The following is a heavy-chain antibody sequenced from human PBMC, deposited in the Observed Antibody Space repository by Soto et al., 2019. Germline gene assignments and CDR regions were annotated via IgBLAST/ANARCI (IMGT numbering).Heavy chain of an antibody. CDR3: ARVWAAAGSSPPDY. D-gene: IGHD6-13*01. CDR2: ISSSSSYI. CDR1: GFTFSSYS. J-gene: IGHJ4*02. Sequence: GGSLRLSCAASGFTFSSYSMNWVRQAPGKGLEWVSSISSSSSYIYYADSVKGRFTISRDNAKNSLYLQMNSLRAEDTAVYYCARVWAAAGSSPPDYWGQGTLVTVSS. V-gene: IGHV3-21*01.